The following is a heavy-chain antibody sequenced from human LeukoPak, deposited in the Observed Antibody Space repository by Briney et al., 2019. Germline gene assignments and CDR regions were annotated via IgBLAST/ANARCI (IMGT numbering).Heavy chain of an antibody. V-gene: IGHV4-59*12. CDR1: GGSISSYY. J-gene: IGHJ4*02. CDR3: ARIGELDDYGLEYYFDY. CDR2: IYYSGST. Sequence: SETLSLTCTVSGGSISSYYWSWIRQPPGKGLEWIGYIYYSGSTKYNPSLKSRVTISVDTSKNQFSLKLSSVTAADTAVYYCARIGELDDYGLEYYFDYWGQGTLVTVSS. D-gene: IGHD4-17*01.